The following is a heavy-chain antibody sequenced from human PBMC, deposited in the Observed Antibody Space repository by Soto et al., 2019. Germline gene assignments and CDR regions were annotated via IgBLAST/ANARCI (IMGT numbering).Heavy chain of an antibody. V-gene: IGHV3-30*18. CDR3: AKETAH. CDR1: GITFSSYG. Sequence: QVQVVESGGGVVQPGGSLRLSCAASGITFSSYGFHWVRQAPGRGLEWVAFISQQGNIRYYADSVKGRFTISREDTKITLYLQMSSRRPEDTAVYYCAKETAHWGQGTLVTVSS. J-gene: IGHJ4*02. CDR2: ISQQGNIR.